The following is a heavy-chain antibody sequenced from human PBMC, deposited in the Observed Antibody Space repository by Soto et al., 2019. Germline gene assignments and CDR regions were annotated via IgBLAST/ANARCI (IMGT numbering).Heavy chain of an antibody. CDR1: GGSVSSGSYY. V-gene: IGHV4-61*01. D-gene: IGHD3-22*01. Sequence: SETLSLTCTVSGGSVSSGSYYWSWIRQPPGKGLEWIGYIYYSGSTNYNPSLKSRVTISIDTSKNQFSLNVTSVTAADTAIYYCARAGYYYDSRGTKRSLNVDHWGQGTLVTVSS. J-gene: IGHJ4*02. CDR2: IYYSGST. CDR3: ARAGYYYDSRGTKRSLNVDH.